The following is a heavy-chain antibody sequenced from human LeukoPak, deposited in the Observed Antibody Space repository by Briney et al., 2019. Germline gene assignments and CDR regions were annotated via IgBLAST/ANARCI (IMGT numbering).Heavy chain of an antibody. CDR1: GFTFNNAW. V-gene: IGHV3-15*01. CDR2: IKTKADGGTT. D-gene: IGHD6-19*01. CDR3: STGIAVAAVVY. J-gene: IGHJ4*02. Sequence: GGSLRLSCAASGFTFNNAWMSWVRQGPGKGLEWIGRIKTKADGGTTEYAAPVKGRFTISRDDSKNTLYLQMYSPKTEDTAVYYCSTGIAVAAVVYWGQGTPVTVSS.